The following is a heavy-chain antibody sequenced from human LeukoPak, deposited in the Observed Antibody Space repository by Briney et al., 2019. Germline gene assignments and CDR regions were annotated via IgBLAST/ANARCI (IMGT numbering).Heavy chain of an antibody. D-gene: IGHD3-16*01. CDR2: IYYTGYS. J-gene: IGHJ4*02. CDR1: GGSISGYY. CDR3: ARGGSSSPVWYFDY. Sequence: PSETLSLTCTVSGGSISGYYWSWIRQPAGKGLEWIGRIYYTGYSNYNPSLKSRVTMSVGTSKNQFSLKLSSVTAADTAVYYCARGGSSSPVWYFDYWGQGTLVPVSS. V-gene: IGHV4-4*07.